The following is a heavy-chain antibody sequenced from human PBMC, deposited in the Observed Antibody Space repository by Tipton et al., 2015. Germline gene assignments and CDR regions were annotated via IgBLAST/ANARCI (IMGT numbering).Heavy chain of an antibody. V-gene: IGHV4-38-2*02. J-gene: IGHJ6*02. CDR1: AYSISTDYY. CDR3: ARDFTPYQYYAMDV. CDR2: LYFSGST. Sequence: TLSLTCAVSAYSISTDYYWVWIRQPPGKGLEWIGSLYFSGSTYYNPSLKSRVTISIDRFKNQFSLKLSSVTAADTAVYYCARDFTPYQYYAMDVWGQGTTVTVSS.